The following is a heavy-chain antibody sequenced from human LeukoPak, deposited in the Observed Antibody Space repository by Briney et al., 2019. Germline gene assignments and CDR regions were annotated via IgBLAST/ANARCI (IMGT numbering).Heavy chain of an antibody. CDR3: GRDPKLGIRGYTYGYIDF. D-gene: IGHD5-18*01. V-gene: IGHV7-4-1*02. J-gene: IGHJ4*02. Sequence: ASVKVSCKASGYTFTSYYMHWVRQAPGQGLEWMGWINTNTGNPTYAQDFFTGRYVFSLDTSVNTAYLQITGLKADDTAVYYCGRDPKLGIRGYTYGYIDFWGQGTLVTVAS. CDR1: GYTFTSYY. CDR2: INTNTGNP.